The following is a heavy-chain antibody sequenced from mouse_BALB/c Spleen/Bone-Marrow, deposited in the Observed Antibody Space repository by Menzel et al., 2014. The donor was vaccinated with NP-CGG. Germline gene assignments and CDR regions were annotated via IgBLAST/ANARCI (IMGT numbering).Heavy chain of an antibody. CDR1: GYTFTSYW. Sequence: VQLKESGSLLARPGASVKRSCKASGYTFTSYWMHWVKQRPGQGLDWISAIYPGNSDTSYNQKFKCKAKLTAVPSTSTAYMKLRSLTNEDSAVYYCPPGRSFITTVVGHDYWGQGPTLPVPS. J-gene: IGHJ2*01. V-gene: IGHV1-5*01. CDR3: PPGRSFITTVVGHDY. CDR2: IYPGNSDT. D-gene: IGHD1-1*01.